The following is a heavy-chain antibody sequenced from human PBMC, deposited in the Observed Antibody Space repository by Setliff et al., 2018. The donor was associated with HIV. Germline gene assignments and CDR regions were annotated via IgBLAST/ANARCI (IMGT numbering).Heavy chain of an antibody. CDR1: GFKFSSYW. V-gene: IGHV3-74*03. Sequence: PGGSLRLSCAVSGFKFSSYWMHWVRQAPGKGLVWVSRTNTDGSGTTYADSVKGRFTVSRDNAKNTLFLQMNSLRAEDTGVYYCARDQSVAGPTTSDYWGQGTLVTVSS. CDR3: ARDQSVAGPTTSDY. J-gene: IGHJ4*02. D-gene: IGHD2-15*01. CDR2: TNTDGSGT.